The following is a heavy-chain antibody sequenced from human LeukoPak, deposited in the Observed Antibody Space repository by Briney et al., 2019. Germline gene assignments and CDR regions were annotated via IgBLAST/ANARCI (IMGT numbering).Heavy chain of an antibody. V-gene: IGHV4-38-2*02. J-gene: IGHJ4*02. CDR1: GYSISSGYY. Sequence: SETLSLTCTVSGYSISSGYYWGWIRQPPGKGLEWIGSIYHSGSTYYNPSLKSRVTISVDTSKNHFSLMLSSVTAADTAAYYCASSNQHYYVLVWGQGTLVTVSS. CDR3: ASSNQHYYVLV. D-gene: IGHD3-22*01. CDR2: IYHSGST.